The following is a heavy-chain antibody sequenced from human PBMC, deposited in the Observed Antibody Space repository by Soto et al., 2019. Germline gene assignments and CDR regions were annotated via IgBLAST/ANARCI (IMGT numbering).Heavy chain of an antibody. CDR1: GFTSSGFTFSSYA. CDR3: AKDRAAVAPRVRFDP. V-gene: IGHV3-23*01. J-gene: IGHJ5*02. CDR2: ITGSGDNT. D-gene: IGHD6-19*01. Sequence: GGSLRLSCAASGFTSSGFTFSSYAMSWVRQAPGKGLEWVSSITGSGDNTYYADSVKGRFTISRDNSKNTLFLQMNSLRAEDTAVYYCAKDRAAVAPRVRFDPWGQGTLVTVS.